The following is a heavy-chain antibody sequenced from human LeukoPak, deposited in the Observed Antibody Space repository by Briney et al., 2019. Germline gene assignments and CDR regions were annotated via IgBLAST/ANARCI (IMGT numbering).Heavy chain of an antibody. V-gene: IGHV3-11*01. CDR3: ARVLGFLEWLSGSAWFDP. CDR1: GFTFSDYY. J-gene: IGHJ5*02. CDR2: ISSSGSTI. D-gene: IGHD3-3*01. Sequence: GGSLRFSCAASGFTFSDYYMSWIRQAPGKGLEWVSYISSSGSTIYYADSVKGRFTISRDNAKNSLYLQMNSLRAEDTAVYYCARVLGFLEWLSGSAWFDPWGQGTLVTVSS.